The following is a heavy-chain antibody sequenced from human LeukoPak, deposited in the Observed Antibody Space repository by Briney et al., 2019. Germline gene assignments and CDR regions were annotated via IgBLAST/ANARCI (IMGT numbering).Heavy chain of an antibody. CDR1: GFTFSSYA. Sequence: PGGSLRLSCAASGFTFSSYAMSWVRQAPGKGLEWVSAISGSSSTIYYADSVKGRFTISRDNAKNSLYLQMNSLRAEDTAVYYCARDYTGYSSSWYNWFDPWGQGTLVTVSS. J-gene: IGHJ5*02. V-gene: IGHV3-48*04. CDR2: ISGSSSTI. D-gene: IGHD6-13*01. CDR3: ARDYTGYSSSWYNWFDP.